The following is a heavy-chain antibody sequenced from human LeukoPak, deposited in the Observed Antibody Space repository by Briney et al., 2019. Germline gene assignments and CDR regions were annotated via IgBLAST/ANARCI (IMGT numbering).Heavy chain of an antibody. V-gene: IGHV3-23*01. Sequence: GGSLRLSCAASGFTFSSYAMSWVRQAPGKGLEWVSAISGSDGSTYSADSVKGRFTISRDNSKNTLYLQMNSLRAEDTAVYYCAKADSSSWYERGNWFDPWGQGTLVTVSS. CDR2: ISGSDGST. J-gene: IGHJ5*02. CDR3: AKADSSSWYERGNWFDP. CDR1: GFTFSSYA. D-gene: IGHD6-13*01.